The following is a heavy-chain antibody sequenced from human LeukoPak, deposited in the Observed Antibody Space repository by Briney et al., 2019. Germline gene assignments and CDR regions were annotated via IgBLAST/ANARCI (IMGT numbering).Heavy chain of an antibody. J-gene: IGHJ6*02. V-gene: IGHV4-59*01. CDR2: IYYSGST. D-gene: IGHD6-19*01. CDR1: GGSISSYY. Sequence: SETLSLTCTVSGGSISSYYWSWIRQPPGKGLEWIGYIYYSGSTNYNPSLKSQVTISVDTSKNQFSLKLSSVTAADTAVYYCARGEVAVAGYYYYGMDVWGQGTTVTVSS. CDR3: ARGEVAVAGYYYYGMDV.